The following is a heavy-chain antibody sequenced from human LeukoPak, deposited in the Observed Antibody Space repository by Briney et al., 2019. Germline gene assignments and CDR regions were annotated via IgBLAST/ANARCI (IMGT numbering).Heavy chain of an antibody. CDR3: ARDFCSDGSCYSYFHY. CDR2: IYSTGGT. D-gene: IGHD2-15*01. J-gene: IGHJ4*02. CDR1: GGSLSGYY. Sequence: SETLSLTCSVSGGSLSGYYWSWIRQPPGKGLEWIGYIYSTGGTNYNPSLKSRVIISLDTSKNQFSLGLSSVTAADTAVYYCARDFCSDGSCYSYFHYWGQGILVTVSS. V-gene: IGHV4-59*01.